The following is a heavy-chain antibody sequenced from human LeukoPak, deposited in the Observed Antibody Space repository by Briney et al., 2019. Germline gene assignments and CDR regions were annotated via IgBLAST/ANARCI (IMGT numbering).Heavy chain of an antibody. D-gene: IGHD2-2*01. CDR1: GFTFSSYA. CDR2: ISGSGGST. J-gene: IGHJ5*02. Sequence: HPGGSLRLSCAASGFTFSSYAMSWVRQAPGKGLEWVSAISGSGGSTYYADSVKGRFTISRDNSKNTLYLQMNSLRAEDTAVYYCAKASEYCSSTSCVGVWFDPWGQGTLVAVSS. V-gene: IGHV3-23*01. CDR3: AKASEYCSSTSCVGVWFDP.